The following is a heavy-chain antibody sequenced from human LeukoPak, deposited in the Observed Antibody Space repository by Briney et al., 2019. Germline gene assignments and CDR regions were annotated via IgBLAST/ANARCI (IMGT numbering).Heavy chain of an antibody. V-gene: IGHV1-2*02. D-gene: IGHD2-2*01. CDR1: GYTFTGYY. CDR2: INPRRGGT. J-gene: IGHJ6*02. CDR3: ARDLIVVVVPAAPDQYYYYYGMDV. Sequence: ASVRVSCKASGYTFTGYYMHWVRQAPGQGLEWMGWINPRRGGTTYAQKFQGRVTMTRDTSISTAYMELSRLRSDYTAVYYCARDLIVVVVPAAPDQYYYYYGMDVWGQGTTVTVPS.